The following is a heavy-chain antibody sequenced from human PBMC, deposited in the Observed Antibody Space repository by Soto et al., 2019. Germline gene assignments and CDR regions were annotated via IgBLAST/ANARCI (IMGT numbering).Heavy chain of an antibody. CDR1: VCSFIDFS. CDR2: ISFNGGTT. CDR3: EKESARFLYIRNTIES. D-gene: IGHD1-20*01. V-gene: IGHV3-64D*08. Sequence: WLCXRLSCSSAVCSFIDFSSYLLRQAPGKGLEHISTISFNGGTTFYADTVKGRFIIYRDNSKKIVYLQMRSLRPEDTARYYCEKESARFLYIRNTIESRGQRTLV. J-gene: IGHJ4*02.